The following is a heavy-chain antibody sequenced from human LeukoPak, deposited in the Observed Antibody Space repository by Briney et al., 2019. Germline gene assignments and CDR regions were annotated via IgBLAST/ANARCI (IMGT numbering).Heavy chain of an antibody. Sequence: PSETLSLTCTVSGGSINSYYWSWIRRPPGKGLEWIGYIYHSGSTKYNPSLKSRVTISVDTSSNRFSLKLTSVTAADTAVYYCARLSRVKDTFDEWGQGTMVTVSS. CDR3: ARLSRVKDTFDE. CDR2: IYHSGST. V-gene: IGHV4-59*01. D-gene: IGHD2/OR15-2a*01. CDR1: GGSINSYY. J-gene: IGHJ3*01.